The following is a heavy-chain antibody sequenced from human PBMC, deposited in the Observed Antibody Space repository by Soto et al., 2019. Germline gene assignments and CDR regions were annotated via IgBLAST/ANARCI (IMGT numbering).Heavy chain of an antibody. CDR2: ISAYNGNT. V-gene: IGHV1-18*01. CDR3: ARDLAAAGPFDY. Sequence: ASVKVSCKASGYTFTSYDISWVRQAPGQGLEWMGWISAYNGNTNYAQKLQGRVTMTTDTSTSTAYMELRSLRSDDTAVYYCARDLAAAGPFDYWGQGTLVTVSS. CDR1: GYTFTSYD. D-gene: IGHD6-13*01. J-gene: IGHJ4*02.